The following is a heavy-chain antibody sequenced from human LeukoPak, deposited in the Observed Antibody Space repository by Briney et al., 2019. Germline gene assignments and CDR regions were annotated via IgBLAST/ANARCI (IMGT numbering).Heavy chain of an antibody. CDR2: MNPNSGNT. CDR3: ARVVVRGFNWFDP. D-gene: IGHD3-10*01. V-gene: IGHV1-8*01. J-gene: IGHJ5*02. Sequence: GASVKVSCKASGYTFISYDINWVRQATGQGLEWMGWMNPNSGNTGYAQKFQGRVTMTRNTSISTAYMELSSLRFEDTAVYYCARVVVRGFNWFDPWGQGTLVTVSS. CDR1: GYTFISYD.